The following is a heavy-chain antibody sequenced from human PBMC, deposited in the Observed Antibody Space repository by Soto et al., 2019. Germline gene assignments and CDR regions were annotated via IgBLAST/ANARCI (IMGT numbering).Heavy chain of an antibody. CDR1: GYSFTSYW. D-gene: IGHD5-18*01. J-gene: IGHJ6*02. Sequence: GESLKISCKGSGYSFTSYWIGWVRQMPGKGLEWMGIIYPGDSDTRYSPSFQGQVTISADKSISTAYLQWSSLKASDTAMYYCARRGQLRYYYYGMDVWGQGTTVTVSS. CDR2: IYPGDSDT. V-gene: IGHV5-51*01. CDR3: ARRGQLRYYYYGMDV.